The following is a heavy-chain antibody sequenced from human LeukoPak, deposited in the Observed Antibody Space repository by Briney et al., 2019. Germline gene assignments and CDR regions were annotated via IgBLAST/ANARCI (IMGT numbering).Heavy chain of an antibody. CDR2: INPKTGDT. Sequence: ASVKVSCKASGYTFTGQYLYWTRQTPGQGLEWMGWINPKTGDTDSAQNFQGRVTMTRDTSITTVYMELSSLTSDDTAVYYCARGYYGMDVWGQGTTVTVSS. CDR1: GYTFTGQY. J-gene: IGHJ6*02. CDR3: ARGYYGMDV. V-gene: IGHV1-2*02.